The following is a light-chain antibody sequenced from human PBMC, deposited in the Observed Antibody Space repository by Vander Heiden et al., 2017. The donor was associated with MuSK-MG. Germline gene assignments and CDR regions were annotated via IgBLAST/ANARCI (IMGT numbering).Light chain of an antibody. J-gene: IGKJ4*01. V-gene: IGKV3-11*01. CDR2: DAS. CDR1: QSVSSY. Sequence: EIVLTQSPATLSLSPGERATLSCRASQSVSSYLAWYQQKPGQAPRLLIYDASNRDTGIPARFSGSGYGTDFTLTISSREPEDFAVYYCQQLSNWPSITFGGGTKVEIK. CDR3: QQLSNWPSIT.